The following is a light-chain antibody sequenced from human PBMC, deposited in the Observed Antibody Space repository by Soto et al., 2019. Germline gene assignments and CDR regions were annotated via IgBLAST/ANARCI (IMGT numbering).Light chain of an antibody. CDR2: KAS. V-gene: IGKV1-5*03. J-gene: IGKJ1*01. CDR1: QTISSW. Sequence: DIQMTQSPSTLSGSVGDRVTITCRASQTISSWLAWYQQKPGKAPKLLIYKASTLKSGVPSRFSGSGSGTEFTLTISSLQPDDFATYYCQHYNSYSEALGQGAKGDI. CDR3: QHYNSYSEA.